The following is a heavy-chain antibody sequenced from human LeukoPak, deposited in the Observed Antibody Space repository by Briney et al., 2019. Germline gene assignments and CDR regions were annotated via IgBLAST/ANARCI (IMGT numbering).Heavy chain of an antibody. CDR3: ARQMSGSSGLDY. V-gene: IGHV4-59*08. CDR1: GDSISSYY. J-gene: IGHJ4*02. Sequence: SETLSLTCTVSGDSISSYYWSWIRQPPGKGLEWIGYIYSSGSTNYNPSLKSRVSISVDMSKSQFSLELSSVTAADTAVYYCARQMSGSSGLDYWGQGTLATVSS. CDR2: IYSSGST. D-gene: IGHD6-19*01.